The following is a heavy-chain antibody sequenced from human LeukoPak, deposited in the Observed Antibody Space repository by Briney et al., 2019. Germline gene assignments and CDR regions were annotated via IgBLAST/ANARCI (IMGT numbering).Heavy chain of an antibody. D-gene: IGHD6-13*01. CDR3: ARAIPIAATHPPTFDY. J-gene: IGHJ4*02. CDR1: GFTFSSYG. Sequence: SGGSLRLSCAASGFTFSSYGMHWVRQAPGKGLEWVAFIRYDGSNKYYADSVKGRFTISRDNSKNTLYLQMNSLRAEDTAVYYCARAIPIAATHPPTFDYWGQGTLVTVSS. CDR2: IRYDGSNK. V-gene: IGHV3-30*02.